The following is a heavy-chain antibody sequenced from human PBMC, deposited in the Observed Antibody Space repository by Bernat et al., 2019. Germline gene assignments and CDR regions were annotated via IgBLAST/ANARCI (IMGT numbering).Heavy chain of an antibody. D-gene: IGHD6-19*01. CDR1: GGTFSSYP. V-gene: IGHV1-69*06. CDR2: IIPIFGTA. CDR3: ARGYSSGWISEY. Sequence: QVQLVQSGAEVKKPGSSVKFSCKASGGTFSSYPISWVRQPPGQGLEWMGGIIPIFGTANYAQKFQGRVTITADKSTSTAYMELSSLRSEDTAVYYCARGYSSGWISEYWGQGTLVTVSS. J-gene: IGHJ4*02.